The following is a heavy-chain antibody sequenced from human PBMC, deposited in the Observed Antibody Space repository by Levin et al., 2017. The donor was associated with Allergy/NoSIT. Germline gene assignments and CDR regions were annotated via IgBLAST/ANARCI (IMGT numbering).Heavy chain of an antibody. CDR1: GGSFSGYY. Sequence: SQTLSLTCAVYGGSFSGYYWSWIRQPPGKGLEWIGEINHSGSTNYNPSLKSRVTISVDTSKNQFSLKLSSVTAADTAVYYCARGGMIWFGGIDYWGQGTLVTVSS. V-gene: IGHV4-34*01. D-gene: IGHD3-10*01. CDR3: ARGGMIWFGGIDY. CDR2: INHSGST. J-gene: IGHJ4*02.